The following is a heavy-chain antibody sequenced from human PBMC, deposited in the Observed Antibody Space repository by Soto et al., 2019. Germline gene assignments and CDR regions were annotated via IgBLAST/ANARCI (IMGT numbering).Heavy chain of an antibody. D-gene: IGHD3-10*01. Sequence: TSETLSLTCTVSGGSISSGAYYWSWIRQHPGKGLEWIGYIYYIGSPYYNPSLKSRVTISIDTSKNQLSLKLTSVTAADTAVYYCARGGPGFGELRWFDPWGQGTLVSVSS. J-gene: IGHJ5*02. CDR1: GGSISSGAYY. CDR2: IYYIGSP. CDR3: ARGGPGFGELRWFDP. V-gene: IGHV4-31*03.